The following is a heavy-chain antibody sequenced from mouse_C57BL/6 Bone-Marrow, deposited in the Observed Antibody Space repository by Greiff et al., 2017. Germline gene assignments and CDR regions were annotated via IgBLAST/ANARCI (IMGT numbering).Heavy chain of an antibody. J-gene: IGHJ2*01. CDR3: GRWDGNYDCDY. Sequence: QVQLQQPGAELVKPGASVKLSCKASGYTFTSYWLHWVKQRPGQGLEWIGMIHPNSGSTNYNEKFKSKATLTVDKSSSTAYMQLSSLTSEDSAVYYCGRWDGNYDCDYWGQGTTRTVSS. CDR2: IHPNSGST. V-gene: IGHV1-64*01. CDR1: GYTFTSYW. D-gene: IGHD2-1*01.